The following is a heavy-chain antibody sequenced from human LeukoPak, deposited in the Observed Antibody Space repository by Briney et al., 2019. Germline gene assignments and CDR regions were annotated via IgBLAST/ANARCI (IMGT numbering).Heavy chain of an antibody. CDR2: IYSGGST. V-gene: IGHV3-53*01. J-gene: IGHJ5*02. D-gene: IGHD5-12*01. CDR3: AREGYRNWFDP. Sequence: PGGSLRLSCAASGFTVSSNHMSWVRQAPGKGLEWASVIYSGGSTYYADSVKGRFTISRDNSKNTLYLQMNSLRAEDTAVYYCAREGYRNWFDPWGQGTLVTVSP. CDR1: GFTVSSNH.